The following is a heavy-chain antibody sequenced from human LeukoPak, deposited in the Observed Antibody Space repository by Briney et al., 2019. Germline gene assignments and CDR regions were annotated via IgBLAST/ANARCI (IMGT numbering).Heavy chain of an antibody. CDR2: ISSSSSYI. D-gene: IGHD3-22*01. Sequence: GGSLRLSCAASGFTFSSYSMNWVRQAPGKGLEWVSSISSSSSYIYYADSVKGRFTISRDNAKNSLYLQVNSLRAEDTAVYYCARGVTYDSSGYYYYSDAFDIWGQGTMVTVSS. J-gene: IGHJ3*02. CDR3: ARGVTYDSSGYYYYSDAFDI. V-gene: IGHV3-21*01. CDR1: GFTFSSYS.